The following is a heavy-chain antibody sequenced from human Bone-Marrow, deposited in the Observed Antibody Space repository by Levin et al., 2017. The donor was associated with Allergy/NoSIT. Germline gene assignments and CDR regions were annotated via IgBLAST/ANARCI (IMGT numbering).Heavy chain of an antibody. J-gene: IGHJ4*02. CDR2: ISWNSGSI. D-gene: IGHD3-9*01. V-gene: IGHV3-9*01. Sequence: GGSLRLSCAASGFTFDDYAMHWVRQAPGKGLEWVSGISWNSGSIGYADSVKGRFTISRDNAKNSLYLQMNSLRAEDTALYYCAKDIGDEILTGCDYWGQGTLVTVSS. CDR1: GFTFDDYA. CDR3: AKDIGDEILTGCDY.